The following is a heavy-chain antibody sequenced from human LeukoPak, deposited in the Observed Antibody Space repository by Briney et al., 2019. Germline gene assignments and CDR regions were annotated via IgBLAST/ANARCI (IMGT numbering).Heavy chain of an antibody. CDR1: GFSFSDFG. CDR3: AKTIPAIRGEIDY. J-gene: IGHJ4*02. CDR2: IRYDGKNK. D-gene: IGHD3-10*01. V-gene: IGHV3-30*02. Sequence: GGSLRLSCAASGFSFSDFGMHWVRQAPGKGLEWVAFIRYDGKNKDYADSVKDRFTISRDDSKNTLYLQMNNLRAEDTAVYSCAKTIPAIRGEIDYWGQGTLVTVSS.